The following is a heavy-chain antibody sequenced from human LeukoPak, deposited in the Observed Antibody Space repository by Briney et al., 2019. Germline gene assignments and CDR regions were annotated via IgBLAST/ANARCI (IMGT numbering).Heavy chain of an antibody. V-gene: IGHV1-2*02. J-gene: IGHJ5*02. CDR1: GYTFTGYY. CDR2: INPNSGGT. D-gene: IGHD2-2*01. Sequence: ASVKVSCKASGYTFTGYYTHWVRQAPGQGLEWMGWINPNSGGTNYAQKFQGRVTMTRDTSISTAYMELSRLRSDDTAAYYCAREADIVVVPAAHRYNWFDPWGQGTLVTVSS. CDR3: AREADIVVVPAAHRYNWFDP.